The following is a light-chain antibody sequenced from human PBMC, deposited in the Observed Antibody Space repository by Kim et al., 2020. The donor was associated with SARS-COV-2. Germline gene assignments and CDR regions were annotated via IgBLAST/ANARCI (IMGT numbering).Light chain of an antibody. CDR1: TSNIGSHT. J-gene: IGLJ3*02. CDR2: SND. V-gene: IGLV1-44*01. Sequence: GQRATLACFGNTSNIGSHTVIWYQHRPGTAPKLLIYSNDQRPSGVPDRFSGSKSGTSASLAISGLESEDESDYYCAAWDDSLSARVFGGGTQLTVL. CDR3: AAWDDSLSARV.